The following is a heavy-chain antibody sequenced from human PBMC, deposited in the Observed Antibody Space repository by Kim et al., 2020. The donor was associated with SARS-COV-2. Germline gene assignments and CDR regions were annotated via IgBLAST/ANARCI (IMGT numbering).Heavy chain of an antibody. D-gene: IGHD3-22*01. Sequence: SVKGRFTISRDNSKNTLYLQMNSLRAEDTAVYYCAKGSRGYYSGNWFDPWGQGTLVTVSS. V-gene: IGHV3-23*01. J-gene: IGHJ5*02. CDR3: AKGSRGYYSGNWFDP.